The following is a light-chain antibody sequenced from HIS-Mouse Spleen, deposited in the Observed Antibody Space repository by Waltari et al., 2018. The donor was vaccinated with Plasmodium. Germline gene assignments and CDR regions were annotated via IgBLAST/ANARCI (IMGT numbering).Light chain of an antibody. CDR2: GAS. V-gene: IGKV3-20*01. CDR3: QQYGSSPPYT. J-gene: IGKJ2*01. Sequence: EIVLTQSPRTLSLSPGETATLPCRASQSVSSSYLAWYQQKPGQAPRLLIYGASSRATGIPDRFSGSGSGTDFTLTISRLEPEDFAVYYCQQYGSSPPYTFGQGTKLEIK. CDR1: QSVSSSY.